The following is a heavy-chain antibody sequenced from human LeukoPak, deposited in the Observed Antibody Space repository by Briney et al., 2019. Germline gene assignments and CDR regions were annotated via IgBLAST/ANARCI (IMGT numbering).Heavy chain of an antibody. CDR1: GFTFSSYA. CDR3: AKGTLHLYYFDY. J-gene: IGHJ4*02. V-gene: IGHV3-33*06. Sequence: GKSLRLSCAASGFTFSSYAIHWVRQAPGKGLEWVAVIWYDGSNKDYADSAKGRFTISRDNSKNTLYLQMNSLRAEDTAVYYCAKGTLHLYYFDYWGQGTLVTVSP. D-gene: IGHD1-7*01. CDR2: IWYDGSNK.